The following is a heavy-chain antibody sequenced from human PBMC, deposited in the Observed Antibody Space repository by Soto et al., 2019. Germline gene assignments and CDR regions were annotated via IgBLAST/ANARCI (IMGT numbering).Heavy chain of an antibody. D-gene: IGHD5-12*01. J-gene: IGHJ4*02. CDR1: GASISSSY. CDR3: ARGGNRYSNVASGVGGFDF. V-gene: IGHV4-59*01. Sequence: SETLSLTCTVSGASISSSYWSWIRQSPERGLEWIAYAYHTGATNYNPSLKSRVTISLDTSKGQFSLNLTSLTTADTAVYFCARGGNRYSNVASGVGGFDFWGQGSLVTVSS. CDR2: AYHTGAT.